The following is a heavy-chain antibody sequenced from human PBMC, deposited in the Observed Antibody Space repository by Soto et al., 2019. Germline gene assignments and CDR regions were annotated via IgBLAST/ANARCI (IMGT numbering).Heavy chain of an antibody. CDR1: GYTFTSYG. J-gene: IGHJ4*02. Sequence: EASVKVSCKASGYTFTSYGISWVRQAPGQGLEWMGWISAYNGNTNYAQKLQGRVTMTTDTSTSTAYMELRSLRSDDTAVYYCARDREKYYGSGSYFRFDYWGKGTLVTVAS. CDR2: ISAYNGNT. V-gene: IGHV1-18*01. D-gene: IGHD3-10*01. CDR3: ARDREKYYGSGSYFRFDY.